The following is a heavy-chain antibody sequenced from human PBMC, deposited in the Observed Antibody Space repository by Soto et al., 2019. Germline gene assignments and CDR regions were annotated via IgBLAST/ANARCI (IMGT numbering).Heavy chain of an antibody. J-gene: IGHJ4*01. V-gene: IGHV3-30*04. D-gene: IGHD6-19*01. CDR2: ISYDGTNK. CDR3: ARDPSPYTSGWYGIDF. Sequence: GGSVRLSCAASGFMFSAYAMLWVRQAPGKGLEWVAAISYDGTNKYYADSIKGRFTISRDNSANTLFLQVNSLRREDTAMYYCARDPSPYTSGWYGIDFWGHGTLVTVSS. CDR1: GFMFSAYA.